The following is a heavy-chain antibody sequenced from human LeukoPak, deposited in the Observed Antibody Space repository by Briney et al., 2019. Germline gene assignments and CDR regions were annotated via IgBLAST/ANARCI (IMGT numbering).Heavy chain of an antibody. CDR2: IYYSGST. CDR3: ARHRSGSYWDWFDP. Sequence: PSETLSLTCTVSGGSISSYYWSWIRQPPGKGLEWIGYIYYSGSTNYNPSLKSRVTISVDTSKNQFSLKLSSVTAAVTAVYYCARHRSGSYWDWFDPWGQGTLVTVSS. CDR1: GGSISSYY. V-gene: IGHV4-59*08. J-gene: IGHJ5*02. D-gene: IGHD1-26*01.